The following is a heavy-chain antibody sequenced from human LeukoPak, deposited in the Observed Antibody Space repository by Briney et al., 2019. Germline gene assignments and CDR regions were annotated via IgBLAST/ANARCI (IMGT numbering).Heavy chain of an antibody. D-gene: IGHD3-10*02. CDR3: AELGITMIGGV. J-gene: IGHJ6*04. V-gene: IGHV3-21*01. CDR1: GFTYSHYG. Sequence: KAGGSLRLSCVASGFTYSHYGMNWVRQAPGKGLEWVSSISSSSSYIYYADSVKGRFTISRDNAKNSLYLQMNSLRAEDTAVYYCAELGITMIGGVWGKGTTVTISS. CDR2: ISSSSSYI.